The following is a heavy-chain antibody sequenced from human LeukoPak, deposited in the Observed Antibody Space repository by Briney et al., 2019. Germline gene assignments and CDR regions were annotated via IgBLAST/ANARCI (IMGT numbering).Heavy chain of an antibody. Sequence: SETLSLTCTVSGGSISSYYWSWIRQPPGKGLEWIGYIYYSGSTNYNPSLKSRVTISVDTSKNQFSLKLSSVTAADTAVYYCARGPYSYDSSGAFDIWGQGTMVTVSS. D-gene: IGHD3-22*01. CDR1: GGSISSYY. V-gene: IGHV4-59*01. CDR3: ARGPYSYDSSGAFDI. J-gene: IGHJ3*02. CDR2: IYYSGST.